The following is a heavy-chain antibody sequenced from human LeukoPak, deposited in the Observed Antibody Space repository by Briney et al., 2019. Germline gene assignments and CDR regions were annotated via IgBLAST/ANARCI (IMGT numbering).Heavy chain of an antibody. CDR1: GFSFSNYA. V-gene: IGHV3-23*01. Sequence: GESLTLSCAASGFSFSNYAMSWVRQAPARGPEWVSSIRGGGKTFYADSVKGRFTLSRDDSRNTLYLQLNHLRVEDTAIYYCVKANWVSNADAVWWGQGTQVTVSS. CDR3: VKANWVSNADAVW. CDR2: IRGGGKT. D-gene: IGHD1-1*01. J-gene: IGHJ4*02.